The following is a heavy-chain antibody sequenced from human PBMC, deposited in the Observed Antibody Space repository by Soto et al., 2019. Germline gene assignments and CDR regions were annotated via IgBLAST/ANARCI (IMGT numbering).Heavy chain of an antibody. J-gene: IGHJ4*02. CDR3: AKNGPRSHYSSSSTDLDY. Sequence: EVQLLESGGGLVQPGGSLRLSCAASGFIFGTYGMSWVRQAPGKGLEWVSAVSGTGDNTYYADSVKGRFTISRDNSRNTLYLQENSLRAEDTAIYYCAKNGPRSHYSSSSTDLDYWGLGTLVTVSS. CDR1: GFIFGTYG. CDR2: VSGTGDNT. V-gene: IGHV3-23*01. D-gene: IGHD6-6*01.